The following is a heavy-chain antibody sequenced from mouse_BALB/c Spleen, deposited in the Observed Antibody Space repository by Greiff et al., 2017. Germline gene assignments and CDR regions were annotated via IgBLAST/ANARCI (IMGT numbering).Heavy chain of an antibody. CDR3: ARHEDNYGVDYFDY. CDR1: GFTFSSYG. CDR2: ISSGGSYT. D-gene: IGHD1-2*01. V-gene: IGHV5-6*01. J-gene: IGHJ2*01. Sequence: EVQGVESGGDLVKPGGSLKLSCAASGFTFSSYGMSWVRQTPDKRLEWVATISSGGSYTYYPDSVKGRFTISRDNAKNTLYLQMSSLKSEDTAMYYCARHEDNYGVDYFDYWGQGTTLTVSS.